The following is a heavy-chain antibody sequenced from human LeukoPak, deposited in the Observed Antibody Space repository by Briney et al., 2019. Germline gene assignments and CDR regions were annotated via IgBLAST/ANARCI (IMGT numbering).Heavy chain of an antibody. J-gene: IGHJ5*02. CDR2: IYYSGST. D-gene: IGHD4-23*01. CDR3: ARATTTVVTRGGWFDP. CDR1: GGSISSYY. V-gene: IGHV4-59*01. Sequence: PSETLSLTCTVSGGSISSYYWSWTRQPPGKGLEWIGYIYYSGSTNYNPSLKSRVTISVDTSKNQFSLKLSSVTAADTAVYYCARATTTVVTRGGWFDPWGQGTLVTVSS.